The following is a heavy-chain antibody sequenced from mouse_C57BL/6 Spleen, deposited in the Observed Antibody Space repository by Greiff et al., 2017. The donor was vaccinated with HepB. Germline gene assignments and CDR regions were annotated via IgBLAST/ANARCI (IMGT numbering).Heavy chain of an antibody. Sequence: VQLQQSGAELVRPGSSVKLSCKASGYTFTSYWMHWVKQRPIQGLEWIGNIDPSDSETHYNQKFKDKATLTVDKSSSTAYMQLSSLTSEDSAVYYCAREDYYGSPFDYWGQSTTLTVSS. V-gene: IGHV1-52*01. CDR2: IDPSDSET. CDR1: GYTFTSYW. CDR3: AREDYYGSPFDY. J-gene: IGHJ2*01. D-gene: IGHD1-1*01.